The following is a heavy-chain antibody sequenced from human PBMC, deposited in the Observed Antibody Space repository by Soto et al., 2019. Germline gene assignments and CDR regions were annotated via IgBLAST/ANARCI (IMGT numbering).Heavy chain of an antibody. CDR3: ARARSWYYYGSGSYYDYVFEY. CDR1: GFAFSSYG. CDR2: IWYDGSNK. V-gene: IGHV3-33*01. Sequence: QVQLVESGGGVVQPGRSLRLSRAAFGFAFSSYGMHWFRQAPGKGLEWVAVIWYDGSNKYYADSVKGRFTISRDNSKNTLYLQMNSLRAEDTAVYYCARARSWYYYGSGSYYDYVFEYWGQGTLVTVSS. J-gene: IGHJ4*02. D-gene: IGHD3-10*01.